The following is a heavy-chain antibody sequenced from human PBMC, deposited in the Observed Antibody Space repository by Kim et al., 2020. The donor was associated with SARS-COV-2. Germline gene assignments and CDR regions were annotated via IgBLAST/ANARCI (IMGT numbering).Heavy chain of an antibody. J-gene: IGHJ5*02. Sequence: GGSLRLSCAASGFTFSSYGMHWVRQAPGKGLEWVAVIWYDGSNKYYADSVKGRFTISRDNSKNTLYLQMNSLRAEDTAVYYCARDWELPNSYDSSGYYLPGSWGQGTLVTVSS. CDR3: ARDWELPNSYDSSGYYLPGS. CDR2: IWYDGSNK. V-gene: IGHV3-33*01. D-gene: IGHD3-22*01. CDR1: GFTFSSYG.